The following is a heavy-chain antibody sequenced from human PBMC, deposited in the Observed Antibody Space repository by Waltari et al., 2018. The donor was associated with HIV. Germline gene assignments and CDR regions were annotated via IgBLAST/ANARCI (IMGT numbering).Heavy chain of an antibody. V-gene: IGHV3-21*01. CDR2: ISSSSSYI. Sequence: EVQLVESGGGLVKPGGSLRLSCAASGVTFSRYSMNWVRQAPGKGLEWVSSISSSSSYIYYADSVKGRFTISRDNAKNSLYLQMNSLRAEDTAVYYCARDRALSTTAGFDYWGQGTLVTVSS. CDR3: ARDRALSTTAGFDY. CDR1: GVTFSRYS. D-gene: IGHD4-17*01. J-gene: IGHJ4*02.